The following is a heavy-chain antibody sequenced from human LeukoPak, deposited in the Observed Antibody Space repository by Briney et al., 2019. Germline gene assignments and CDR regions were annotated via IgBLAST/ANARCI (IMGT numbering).Heavy chain of an antibody. CDR1: GLTFSSYA. D-gene: IGHD6-13*01. V-gene: IGHV3-23*01. J-gene: IGHJ4*02. Sequence: GGSLRHSCAVTGLTFSSYAMSWHRQSPGRGLEWVSAISSSDGSTYYADSMKGRFTISRDNSRNTLYLQMNSLRAEDTALYHCAKTFHTTSWNYYDYWGQGTLVTVSS. CDR3: AKTFHTTSWNYYDY. CDR2: ISSSDGST.